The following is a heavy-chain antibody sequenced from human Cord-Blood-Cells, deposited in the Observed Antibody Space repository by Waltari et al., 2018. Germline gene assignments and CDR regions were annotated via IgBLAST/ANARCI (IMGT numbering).Heavy chain of an antibody. D-gene: IGHD4-17*01. CDR1: GGSISGSRYY. CDR3: ARLDGYYFDY. CDR2: IYYSGST. J-gene: IGHJ4*02. V-gene: IGHV4-39*01. Sequence: QLQLQDSGPGLVQPSETLSLTCPVPGGSISGSRYYRGWIRQPPGKGPEWIGSIYYSGSTYYNPSLKSRVTISVDTSKNQFSLKLSSVTAADTAVYYCARLDGYYFDYWGQGTLVTVSS.